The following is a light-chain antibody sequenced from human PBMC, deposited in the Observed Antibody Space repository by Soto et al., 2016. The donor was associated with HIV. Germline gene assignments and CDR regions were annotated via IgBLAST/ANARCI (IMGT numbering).Light chain of an antibody. CDR1: QRIRTW. CDR3: QQYNTYPWT. V-gene: IGKV1-5*03. CDR2: KAS. Sequence: DIQMTQSPSTLSASIGDRVTITCRASQRIRTWLAWFQQRPGKVPNLLIYKASTLKSGVPSRFSGSGSGTEFTLTITTLQSEDVANYYCQQYNTYPWTFGQGTKVEVK. J-gene: IGKJ1*01.